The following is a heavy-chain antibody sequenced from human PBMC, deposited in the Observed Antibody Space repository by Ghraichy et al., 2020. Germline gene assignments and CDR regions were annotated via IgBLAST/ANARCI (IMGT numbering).Heavy chain of an antibody. CDR1: GGSISSYY. CDR3: ARHHNSYSSSWYGWTTPDAFDI. J-gene: IGHJ3*02. D-gene: IGHD6-13*01. V-gene: IGHV4-59*08. CDR2: IYHSGST. Sequence: SQTLSLTCTVSGGSISSYYWSWIRQPPGKGLEWIGYIYHSGSTNYNPSLKSRVTISVDTSKNQFSLKLSSVTAADTAVYYCARHHNSYSSSWYGWTTPDAFDIWGQGTMVTVSS.